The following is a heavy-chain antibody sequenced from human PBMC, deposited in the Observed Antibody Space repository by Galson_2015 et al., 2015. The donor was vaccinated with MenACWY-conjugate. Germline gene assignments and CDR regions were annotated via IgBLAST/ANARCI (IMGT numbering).Heavy chain of an antibody. CDR1: GYTFSSYY. D-gene: IGHD6-13*01. J-gene: IGHJ4*02. Sequence: SVKVSCKASGYTFSSYYMHRVRQAPGQGLEWMGIINPSGGSTSYAQKFQGRVTMTRDTSTSTVYMELSSLRSEDTAVYYCARGEIAAAGAFDYWGQGTLVTVSS. V-gene: IGHV1-46*01. CDR3: ARGEIAAAGAFDY. CDR2: INPSGGST.